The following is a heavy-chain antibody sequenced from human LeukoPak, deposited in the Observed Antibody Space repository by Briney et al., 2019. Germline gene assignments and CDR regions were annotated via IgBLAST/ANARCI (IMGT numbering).Heavy chain of an antibody. CDR1: GFTFSSYW. D-gene: IGHD5-24*01. CDR3: TRDVWGDRDGFFEC. Sequence: GGSLRLSCAASGFTFSSYWMHWVRQVPGKGLVWVARVNTDGRSTSYGESLKGRFTIPRDNARNTLYLQMNSLRAEDTAVYYCTRDVWGDRDGFFECWGQGTLVTVSS. J-gene: IGHJ4*02. V-gene: IGHV3-74*01. CDR2: VNTDGRST.